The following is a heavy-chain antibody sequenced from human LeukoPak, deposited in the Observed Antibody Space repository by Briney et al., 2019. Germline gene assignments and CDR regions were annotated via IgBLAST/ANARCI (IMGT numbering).Heavy chain of an antibody. D-gene: IGHD2/OR15-2a*01. Sequence: ASVKVSCKASGYTLTDYYLHWVRQAPGQGLEWMGRINSNTGGTNYAQTFQDRVTMTRDTSINTAYMELNRLRSDDTALYFCARDNYFDNVGFXXWGQGTVVT. J-gene: IGHJ3*02. CDR3: ARDNYFDNVGFXX. V-gene: IGHV1-2*06. CDR1: GYTLTDYY. CDR2: INSNTGGT.